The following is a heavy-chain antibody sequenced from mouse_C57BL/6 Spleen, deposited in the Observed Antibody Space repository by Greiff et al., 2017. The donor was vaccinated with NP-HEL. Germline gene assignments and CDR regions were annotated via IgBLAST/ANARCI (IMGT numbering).Heavy chain of an antibody. CDR1: GYTFTDYY. V-gene: IGHV1-26*01. Sequence: EVQLQQSGPELVKPGASVKISCKASGYTFTDYYLNWVKQSHGKSLEWIGDINPNNGGTSYNQKFKGKATLTVDKSSSTAYMELRSLTSEDSAVYYCARSLTPSKGAWFAYWGQGTLVTVSA. CDR3: ARSLTPSKGAWFAY. CDR2: INPNNGGT. D-gene: IGHD4-1*01. J-gene: IGHJ3*01.